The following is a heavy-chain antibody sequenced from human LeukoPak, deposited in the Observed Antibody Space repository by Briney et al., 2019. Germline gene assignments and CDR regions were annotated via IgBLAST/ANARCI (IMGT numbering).Heavy chain of an antibody. V-gene: IGHV4-4*07. CDR3: GRQGYTASYYFFDY. CDR1: SGSIRSYY. D-gene: IGHD1-26*01. J-gene: IGHJ4*02. CDR2: IYTTGTT. Sequence: KTSETLSLTCTVSSGSIRSYYWGWARQPPGKGLEWIGRIYTTGTTQYNPSLKSRVTMSVDTSTNQFSLNLRSMTAADTAVYYCGRQGYTASYYFFDYWSQGTLVAVS.